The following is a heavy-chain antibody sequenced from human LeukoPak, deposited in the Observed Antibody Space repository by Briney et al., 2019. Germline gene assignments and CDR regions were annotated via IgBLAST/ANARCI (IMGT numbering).Heavy chain of an antibody. D-gene: IGHD3-22*01. CDR2: IIPILGIA. J-gene: IGHJ4*02. V-gene: IGHV1-69*04. Sequence: SVKVSCKASGGAFSSYAISWVRQAPGQGLEWMGRIIPILGIANYAQKFQGRVTITADKSTSTAYMELSSLRSEDTAVYYCARTSTYDSSGYSYYFDYWGQGTLVTVSS. CDR3: ARTSTYDSSGYSYYFDY. CDR1: GGAFSSYA.